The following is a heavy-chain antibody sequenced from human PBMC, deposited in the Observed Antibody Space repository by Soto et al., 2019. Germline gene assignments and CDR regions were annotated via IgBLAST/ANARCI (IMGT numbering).Heavy chain of an antibody. D-gene: IGHD6-13*01. J-gene: IGHJ5*02. CDR3: ARGAGRDGRDWFDP. Sequence: QVQLVQSGAEVKKPGASVKVSCKASGYTFTNHDIDWVRQAPGQGLEWMGWMNSNSGNTGYAQKFQGRVTMTRDTSISTAYMELSSLTSEDTAVYYCARGAGRDGRDWFDPWGQGTLVTVSS. CDR2: MNSNSGNT. V-gene: IGHV1-8*01. CDR1: GYTFTNHD.